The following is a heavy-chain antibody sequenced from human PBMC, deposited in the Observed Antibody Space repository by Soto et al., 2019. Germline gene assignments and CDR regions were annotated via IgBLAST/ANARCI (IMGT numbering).Heavy chain of an antibody. CDR3: TRRGSSSYFDY. Sequence: GGSLRLSCAASGFTFSGSAMHWVRQASGKGLEWVGRIRSKDNSYATAYAASVKGRFTISRDDSKNTAYLQMNSLKTEDTAVYYCTRRGSSSYFDYWGQGTLVTVSS. J-gene: IGHJ4*02. V-gene: IGHV3-73*01. D-gene: IGHD6-6*01. CDR1: GFTFSGSA. CDR2: IRSKDNSYAT.